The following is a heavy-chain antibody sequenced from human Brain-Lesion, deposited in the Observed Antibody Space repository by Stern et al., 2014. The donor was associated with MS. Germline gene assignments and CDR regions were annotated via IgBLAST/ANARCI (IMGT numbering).Heavy chain of an antibody. Sequence: VQLVESGGGLVQPGGSLRLSCAASGFTFSNYWMHWVRQAPGKGLVWVSHVNNDGRRTSYADSVKGRFTMSRDNAKNTLYLQMNSLRVEDTAIYYCARGERWFDSWGQGTLVTVSS. CDR3: ARGERWFDS. V-gene: IGHV3-74*02. CDR1: GFTFSNYW. J-gene: IGHJ5*01. D-gene: IGHD3-10*01. CDR2: VNNDGRRT.